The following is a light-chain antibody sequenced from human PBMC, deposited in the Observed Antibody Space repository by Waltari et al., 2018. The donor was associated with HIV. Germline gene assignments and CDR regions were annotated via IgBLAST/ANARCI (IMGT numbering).Light chain of an antibody. CDR1: RSNIGNNY. J-gene: IGLJ2*01. CDR2: DND. V-gene: IGLV1-51*01. Sequence: QSVLTQPPSVSAAPGQKVTISCSGSRSNIGNNYVSRYQQLPGTAPKLLIYDNDKRPSGIPDRFSGSKSGTSATLGITGLQTGDEADYYCGTWDSSLSAVVFGGGTKLTVL. CDR3: GTWDSSLSAVV.